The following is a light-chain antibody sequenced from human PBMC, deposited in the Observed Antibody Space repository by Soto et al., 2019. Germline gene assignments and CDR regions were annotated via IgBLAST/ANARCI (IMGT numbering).Light chain of an antibody. CDR3: QHYGSSPPTLT. J-gene: IGKJ4*01. V-gene: IGKV3-20*01. CDR1: QSVSSTF. Sequence: EIVLTQSPGTLSLSPGERATLSCRAGQSVSSTFLAWYQQKPGQAPRVLIYDASTRATGIPDTFSGSGSGTDFSLIISRLEPEDFAVYYCQHYGSSPPTLTFGGGTKVEIK. CDR2: DAS.